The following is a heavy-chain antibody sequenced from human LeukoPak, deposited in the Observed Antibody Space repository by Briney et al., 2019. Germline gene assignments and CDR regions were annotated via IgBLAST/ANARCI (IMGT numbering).Heavy chain of an antibody. CDR3: TGNYYGSGSYADFDY. D-gene: IGHD3-10*01. V-gene: IGHV3-73*01. Sequence: GGSLRLSCAASGFTFSGSALHWVRQASGKGLEWVGRIRSAANGYATAYAASVKGRFTISRDDSKNTAYLQMDSLKTEDTAVYYCTGNYYGSGSYADFDYCGQGTMVTVSS. J-gene: IGHJ3*01. CDR2: IRSAANGYAT. CDR1: GFTFSGSA.